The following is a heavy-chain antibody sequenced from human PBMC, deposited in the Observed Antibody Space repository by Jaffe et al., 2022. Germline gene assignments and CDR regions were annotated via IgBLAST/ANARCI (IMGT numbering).Heavy chain of an antibody. D-gene: IGHD1-7*01. V-gene: IGHV1-2*06. CDR2: INPNSGGT. J-gene: IGHJ6*03. Sequence: QVQLVQSGAEVKKPGASVKVSCKASGYTFTGYYMHWVRQAPGQGLEWMGRINPNSGGTNYAQKFQGRVTMTRDTSISTAYMELSRLRSDDTAVYYCARDQTDWNYEDQQYYYYMDVWGKGTTVTVSS. CDR1: GYTFTGYY. CDR3: ARDQTDWNYEDQQYYYYMDV.